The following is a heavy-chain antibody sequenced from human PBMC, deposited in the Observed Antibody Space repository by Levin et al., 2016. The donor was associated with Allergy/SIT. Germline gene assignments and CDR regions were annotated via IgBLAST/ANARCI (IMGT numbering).Heavy chain of an antibody. D-gene: IGHD6-19*01. CDR3: AKDSRAVAASFDH. V-gene: IGHV3-33*06. CDR1: GFTFSSYG. Sequence: GESLKISCAASGFTFSSYGMHWVRQAPGKGLEWVAVIWYDGINKYYADSVKGRFTISRDNSKNTLYLQMNSLRVEDAAVYYCAKDSRAVAASFDHWGQGTLVTVSS. CDR2: IWYDGINK. J-gene: IGHJ4*02.